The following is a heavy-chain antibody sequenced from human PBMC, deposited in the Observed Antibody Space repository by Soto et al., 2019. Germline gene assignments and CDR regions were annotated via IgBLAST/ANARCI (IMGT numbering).Heavy chain of an antibody. CDR1: GYTFRDYP. CDR3: ARDRSGYPDF. CDR2: INAGTGNT. V-gene: IGHV1-3*01. D-gene: IGHD6-13*01. J-gene: IGHJ4*01. Sequence: QVQLVQSGAEVKKPGASVRVSFKVSGYTFRDYPMRWVRQAPVQRLEWLGWINAGTGNTKYSQKFQSRITITRDTFASTVYMELGIVTSHDTSVYYCARDRSGYPDFWGQGTLVTISA.